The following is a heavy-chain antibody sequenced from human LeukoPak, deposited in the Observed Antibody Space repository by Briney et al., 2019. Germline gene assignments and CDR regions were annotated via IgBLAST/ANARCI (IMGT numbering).Heavy chain of an antibody. CDR2: IYYGGST. CDR1: GDSITSNY. D-gene: IGHD3-16*01. Sequence: SETLSLTWTVSGDSITSNYWSWIRQPPGKRLEWIGYIYYGGSTNYNPSLKSRVTISVDTSKNQFSLKLTSVTAADTAVYYCARGGWYSHYWGQGTLVTVSS. J-gene: IGHJ4*02. V-gene: IGHV4-59*01. CDR3: ARGGWYSHY.